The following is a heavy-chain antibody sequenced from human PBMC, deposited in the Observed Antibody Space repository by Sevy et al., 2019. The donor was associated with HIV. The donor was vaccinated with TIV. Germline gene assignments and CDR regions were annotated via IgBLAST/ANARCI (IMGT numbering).Heavy chain of an antibody. CDR2: IGNSGNIT. J-gene: IGHJ4*02. CDR3: VKEGLGGLRAQVVH. CDR1: GFTFSVYG. Sequence: GGSLRLSCAASGFTFSVYGMTWVRQAPGKGLQWVADIGNSGNITKYADSVKGRFTNARDNSKKKLYLQMNSLRAADTSIYDSVKEGLGGLRAQVVHWGQGTLVTVSS. D-gene: IGHD4-17*01. V-gene: IGHV3-23*01.